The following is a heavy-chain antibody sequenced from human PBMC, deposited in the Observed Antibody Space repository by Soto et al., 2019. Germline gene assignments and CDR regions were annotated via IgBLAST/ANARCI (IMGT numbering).Heavy chain of an antibody. V-gene: IGHV4-34*01. CDR1: GGSFSGYY. CDR2: INHSGST. J-gene: IGHJ4*02. D-gene: IGHD3-22*01. CDR3: ARGRSITMITN. Sequence: SETLSLTCAVYGGSFSGYYWSWIRQPPGKGLEWIGEINHSGSTNYNPSLKSRVTISVDTSKNQFSLKLSSVTAADTAVYYCARGRSITMITNWGQGTMMTVYS.